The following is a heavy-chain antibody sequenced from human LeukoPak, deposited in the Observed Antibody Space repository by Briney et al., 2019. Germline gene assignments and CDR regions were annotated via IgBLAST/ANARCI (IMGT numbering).Heavy chain of an antibody. Sequence: GGSLRLSCAASGFTFSSYDMHWVRQSTGKGLEWVLAIGTAGDTSYPGSVKGRFTISRENAKNSLYLQMNSLRAEDTAVYYCAREVSSSFDYWGQGTLVTVSS. CDR3: AREVSSSFDY. D-gene: IGHD6-13*01. J-gene: IGHJ4*02. V-gene: IGHV3-13*01. CDR1: GFTFSSYD. CDR2: IGTAGDT.